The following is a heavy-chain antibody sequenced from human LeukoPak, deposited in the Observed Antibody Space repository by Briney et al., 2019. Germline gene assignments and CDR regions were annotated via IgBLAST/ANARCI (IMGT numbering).Heavy chain of an antibody. CDR1: GFTFSCCA. D-gene: IGHD3-3*01. CDR2: ISTTGDST. Sequence: GGSLRLSCAASGFTFSCCAMSWVRQAPGKGLEWVSAISTTGDSTYYADSVKGRFTISRDNSKNTLYLQMNSLRAEDTAVYYCAKDHSWSYDFWSGYYGVDYWGQGTLVTVS. CDR3: AKDHSWSYDFWSGYYGVDY. V-gene: IGHV3-23*01. J-gene: IGHJ4*02.